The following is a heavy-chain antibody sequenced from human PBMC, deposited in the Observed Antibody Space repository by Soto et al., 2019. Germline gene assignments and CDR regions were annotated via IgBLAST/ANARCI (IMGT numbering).Heavy chain of an antibody. Sequence: SETLSLTCTVSGGSVSSGSYYWSWIRQPPGKGLEWIGYTYYSGSTNYNPSLKSRVTISVDTSKNQFSLKLSSVTAADTAVYYCARRYRGEVDDAFDIWGQGTMVTVSS. CDR2: TYYSGST. V-gene: IGHV4-61*01. CDR3: ARRYRGEVDDAFDI. J-gene: IGHJ3*02. CDR1: GGSVSSGSYY. D-gene: IGHD3-10*01.